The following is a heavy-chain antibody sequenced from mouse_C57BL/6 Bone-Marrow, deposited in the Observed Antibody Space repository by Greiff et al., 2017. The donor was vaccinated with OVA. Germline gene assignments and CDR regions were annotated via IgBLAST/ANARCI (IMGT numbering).Heavy chain of an antibody. V-gene: IGHV1-66*01. Sequence: VQLQQSGPELVKPGASVKISCKASGYSFTSYYIHWVKQRPGQGLEWIGWIYPGSGNTKYNEKFKGKATLTADTSSSTAYMQLSSLTSEDSAVYYCARGDGSSYVFAYWGQGTLVTVSA. CDR3: ARGDGSSYVFAY. CDR2: IYPGSGNT. CDR1: GYSFTSYY. J-gene: IGHJ3*01. D-gene: IGHD1-1*01.